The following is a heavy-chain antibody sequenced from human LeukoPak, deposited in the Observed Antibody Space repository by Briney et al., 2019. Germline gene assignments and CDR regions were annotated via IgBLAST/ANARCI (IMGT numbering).Heavy chain of an antibody. V-gene: IGHV3-53*01. CDR1: GFTVSSNY. CDR2: IYSGGST. CDR3: ARIGTMTTGAFDI. Sequence: GGSLRLSCAATGFTVSSNYMSWVRQAPGKGLEWVSVIYSGGSTYYADSVKGRFTLSRDNSKNTLYLQMNSLRAEDTAVYYCARIGTMTTGAFDIWGQGTMVTVSS. J-gene: IGHJ3*02. D-gene: IGHD4-11*01.